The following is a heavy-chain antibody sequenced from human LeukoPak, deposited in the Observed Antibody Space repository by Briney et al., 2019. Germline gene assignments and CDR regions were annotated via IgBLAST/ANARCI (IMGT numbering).Heavy chain of an antibody. Sequence: GESLKMSCKGSGYSFTSYWIGWVRQMPGKGLEWMGVIYGADYTTIYSPPFHGQITISADKSISTAYLQWTSLKASDTAMYYCARRPAGTRTFDYWGQGALVTVSS. CDR3: ARRPAGTRTFDY. D-gene: IGHD1-7*01. CDR2: IYGADYTT. J-gene: IGHJ4*02. V-gene: IGHV5-51*01. CDR1: GYSFTSYW.